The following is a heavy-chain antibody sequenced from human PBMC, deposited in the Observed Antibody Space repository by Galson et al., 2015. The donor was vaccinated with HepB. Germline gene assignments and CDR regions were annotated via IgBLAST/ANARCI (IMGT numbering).Heavy chain of an antibody. CDR3: ARDLCTTVVRGVMGDGMDV. CDR2: IWYDGSNL. D-gene: IGHD3-10*01. V-gene: IGHV3-33*08. Sequence: SLRLSCAASGFSLSTYGMHWVRQAPGKGLAWVAIIWYDGSNLYYGDSVKGRFTISRDTSKNPLDLQMNSLRAEDTAIYSCARDLCTTVVRGVMGDGMDVWGQGTTVTVSS. J-gene: IGHJ6*02. CDR1: GFSLSTYG.